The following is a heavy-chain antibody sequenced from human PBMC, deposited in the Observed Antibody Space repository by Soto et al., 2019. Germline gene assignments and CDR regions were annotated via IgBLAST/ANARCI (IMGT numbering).Heavy chain of an antibody. CDR2: ISSSSSYI. CDR3: AREYIAVAGTSRGIDV. D-gene: IGHD6-19*01. V-gene: IGHV3-21*01. J-gene: IGHJ6*02. Sequence: GGSLRHSWAASGGTFSSYSRSWVRQAPGKGLEWVSSISSSSSYIYYADSVKGRFTISRDNSKNTLYLQMNSLRAEDTAVYYCAREYIAVAGTSRGIDVWGQGTMVTVSS. CDR1: GGTFSSYS.